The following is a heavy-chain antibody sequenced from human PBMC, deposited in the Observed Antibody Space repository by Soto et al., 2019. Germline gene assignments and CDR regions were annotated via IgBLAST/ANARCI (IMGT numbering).Heavy chain of an antibody. CDR3: ARDLEWGRYCSGGSCYSPFDY. J-gene: IGHJ4*02. CDR2: ISAYNGNT. V-gene: IGHV1-18*01. Sequence: QVQLVQSGAEVKKPGASVKVSCKASGYTFTSYGISWARQAPGQGLEWMGWISAYNGNTNYAQKLQGRVTMTTDTSTSTAYMELRSLRSDDTAVYYCARDLEWGRYCSGGSCYSPFDYWGQGTLVTVSS. D-gene: IGHD2-15*01. CDR1: GYTFTSYG.